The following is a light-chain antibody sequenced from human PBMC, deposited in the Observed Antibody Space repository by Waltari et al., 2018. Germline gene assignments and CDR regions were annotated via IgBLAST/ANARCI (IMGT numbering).Light chain of an antibody. Sequence: QSALTQPASVSGSPGQSITISCTGTNSDFGNYDLFSWYRQHPDKAPKLLLFEVNKRPSAVSTRFSGSKSGNTASLTISGLQPEDEAEYFCFSFAGSDIGVFGRGTKLTVL. CDR1: NSDFGNYDL. J-gene: IGLJ2*01. CDR3: FSFAGSDIGV. CDR2: EVN. V-gene: IGLV2-23*02.